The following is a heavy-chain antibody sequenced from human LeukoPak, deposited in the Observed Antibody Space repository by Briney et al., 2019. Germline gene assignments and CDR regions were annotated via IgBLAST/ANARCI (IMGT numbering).Heavy chain of an antibody. V-gene: IGHV3-30*18. J-gene: IGHJ4*02. CDR3: AKDAKYQLTRCDY. CDR2: ISNDGGYE. D-gene: IGHD2-2*01. CDR1: GFTFSDYG. Sequence: GRSLRLSCAASGFTFSDYGVHWVRQAPGKGLEWVAVISNDGGYEHYADSVKGRFTISRDNSKNTLYLQMNSLRAEDTAVYYCAKDAKYQLTRCDYWGQGTLVTVSS.